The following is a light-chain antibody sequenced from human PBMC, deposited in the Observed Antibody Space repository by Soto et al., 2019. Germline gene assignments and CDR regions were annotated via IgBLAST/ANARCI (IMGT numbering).Light chain of an antibody. J-gene: IGLJ2*01. V-gene: IGLV2-23*01. Sequence: SALTQPASVSGSPGQSITISCTGTRSDVGSYNLVSWYQQHPGKAPKLMIYEGSKRPSGVSNRFSGSKSGNTASLTISGLQAEDEADYYCCSYAGSSTLVFGGGTQLTVL. CDR1: RSDVGSYNL. CDR3: CSYAGSSTLV. CDR2: EGS.